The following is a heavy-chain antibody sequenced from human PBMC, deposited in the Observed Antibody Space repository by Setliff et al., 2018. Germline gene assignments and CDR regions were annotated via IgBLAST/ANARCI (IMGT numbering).Heavy chain of an antibody. CDR2: ISPYNGYI. CDR1: GYTFSTYG. CDR3: TRDTNIVVVPPHRTAFDI. J-gene: IGHJ3*02. V-gene: IGHV1-18*01. Sequence: GASVKVSCKASGYTFSTYGIAWVRQAPGQGLEWMGWISPYNGYIIYAHKFQGRVTMTTDTSTGTADMELRNLRSDDTAVYYCTRDTNIVVVPPHRTAFDIRGQGTMVTVSS. D-gene: IGHD2-2*01.